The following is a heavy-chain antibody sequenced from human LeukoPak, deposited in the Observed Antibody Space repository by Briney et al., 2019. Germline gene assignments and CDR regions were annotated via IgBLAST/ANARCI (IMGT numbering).Heavy chain of an antibody. CDR1: GFTFSSYG. CDR3: AKDRGYYDSSGFDFDY. CDR2: ISYDGSKK. V-gene: IGHV3-30*18. J-gene: IGHJ4*02. D-gene: IGHD3-22*01. Sequence: GGSLRLSCAASGFTFSSYGMPWVRQAPGKGLEWVAVISYDGSKKYYADFVKGRFTISRDNSKNTLYLQMNSLRAEDTAVYYCAKDRGYYDSSGFDFDYWGQGTLVTVSS.